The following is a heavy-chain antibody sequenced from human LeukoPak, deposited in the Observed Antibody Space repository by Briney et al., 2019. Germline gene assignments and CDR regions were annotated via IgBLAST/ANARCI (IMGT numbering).Heavy chain of an antibody. J-gene: IGHJ4*02. D-gene: IGHD3-10*01. CDR1: GFTFSSYG. Sequence: GGSLRLSCAASGFTFSSYGMSWVRQAPGKGLEWVSAISGSGGSTYYADSVKGRFTISRDNSKSTLYIQMNSQRAEDTAVYYCARAKPKNMVRGLIMRRESRYYFDYWGQGTLVTVSS. CDR2: ISGSGGST. CDR3: ARAKPKNMVRGLIMRRESRYYFDY. V-gene: IGHV3-23*01.